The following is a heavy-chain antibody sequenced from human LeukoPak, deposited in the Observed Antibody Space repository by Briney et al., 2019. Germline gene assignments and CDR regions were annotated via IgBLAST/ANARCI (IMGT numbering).Heavy chain of an antibody. CDR1: GFTFSSYW. V-gene: IGHV3-7*01. J-gene: IGHJ3*02. D-gene: IGHD3-22*01. Sequence: GGSLRLSCAASGFTFSSYWMSWVRQAPGKGLEWVANIKQDGSEKYYVDSVKGRFTISRDNAKNSLYLQMSSLRAEDTAVYYCARAVITMIVAGAFDIWGQGTMVTVSS. CDR2: IKQDGSEK. CDR3: ARAVITMIVAGAFDI.